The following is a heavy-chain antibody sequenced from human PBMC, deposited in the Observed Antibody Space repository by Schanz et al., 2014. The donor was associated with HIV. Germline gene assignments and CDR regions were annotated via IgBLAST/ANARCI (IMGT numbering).Heavy chain of an antibody. Sequence: EVQLLESGGGLVQPGGSLRLSCAASGFTFSSYAMSWVRQAPGKGLEWVSTISGSGGSPYYADSVNGRFTISRDNSKNTLYLQMTTLRTEDTAVYYCAKPEYDSRGNSQSHFDSWGQGTLVTVSS. V-gene: IGHV3-23*01. CDR2: ISGSGGSP. CDR3: AKPEYDSRGNSQSHFDS. J-gene: IGHJ4*02. D-gene: IGHD3-22*01. CDR1: GFTFSSYA.